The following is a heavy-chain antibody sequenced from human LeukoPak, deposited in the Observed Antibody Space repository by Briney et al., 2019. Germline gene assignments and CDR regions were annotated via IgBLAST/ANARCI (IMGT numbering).Heavy chain of an antibody. D-gene: IGHD7-27*01. CDR2: IYSGGST. J-gene: IGHJ4*02. CDR3: ARDRHWGYLGY. V-gene: IGHV3-66*01. CDR1: GFTVSSNY. Sequence: GGSLRLSCAASGFTVSSNYMSWVRQAPGKGLEWVSVIYSGGSTYYADSVKGRFTISRDNSKNTLYLQMNSLRAEDTAVYYCARDRHWGYLGYWGQGTLVTVSS.